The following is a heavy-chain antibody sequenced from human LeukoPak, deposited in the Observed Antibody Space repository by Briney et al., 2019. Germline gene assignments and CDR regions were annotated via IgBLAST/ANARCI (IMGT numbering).Heavy chain of an antibody. Sequence: PSKTLSLTCTVSGYSISSGYHYGWIRQPPGKGLEWIGSVHQSGSTYYNPSLKSRVTISIDNSKNQFSLKLTSVTAADTAVYYCGSQREWSLTEYHFDYWGQGTLVTVSS. CDR2: VHQSGST. CDR1: GYSISSGYH. CDR3: GSQREWSLTEYHFDY. J-gene: IGHJ4*02. D-gene: IGHD3-3*01. V-gene: IGHV4-38-2*02.